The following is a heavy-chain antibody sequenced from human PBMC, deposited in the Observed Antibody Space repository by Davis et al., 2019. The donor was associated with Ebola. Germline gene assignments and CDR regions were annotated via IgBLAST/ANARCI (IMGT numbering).Heavy chain of an antibody. CDR3: AKGSITIFGVVTDYYGMDV. CDR1: GFIFDDYA. D-gene: IGHD3-3*01. V-gene: IGHV3-43D*03. Sequence: SPKTPCAAPGFIFDDYAMHWVRQAPGKGLEWVSVISWDGGSTYYADSVKGRFTISRDNSKNSLYLQMNSLRAEDTALYYCAKGSITIFGVVTDYYGMDVWGQGTTVTVSS. CDR2: ISWDGGST. J-gene: IGHJ6*02.